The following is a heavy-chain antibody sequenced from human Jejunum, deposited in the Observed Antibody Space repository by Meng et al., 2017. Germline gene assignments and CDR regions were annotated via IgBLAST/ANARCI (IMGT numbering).Heavy chain of an antibody. J-gene: IGHJ5*02. D-gene: IGHD2-21*02. CDR3: ARASVGNCGGDCYSPHWFDP. Sequence: QLQLQESGSGLVQPSQTLFLTCAVSGGSISSGAYSWSWIRQPPGKGLEWIGHSYHTGSSNYNPSLESRVTISVDRSKNQFSLKLTSVTAADTAVYYCARASVGNCGGDCYSPHWFDPWGQGTLVTVSS. CDR1: GGSISSGAYS. CDR2: SYHTGSS. V-gene: IGHV4-30-2*01.